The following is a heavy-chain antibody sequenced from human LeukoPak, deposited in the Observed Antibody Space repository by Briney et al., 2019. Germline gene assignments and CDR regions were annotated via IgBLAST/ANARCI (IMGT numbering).Heavy chain of an antibody. J-gene: IGHJ4*02. V-gene: IGHV3-7*01. Sequence: PGGSLRLSCAASGFTFSSYWMSWVRQAPGKGLEWVANIKQDGSEKYYVDSVKGRFTISRDNAKNSLYLRMNSLRAEDTAVYYCASYSSSWYYFDYWGQGTLVTVSS. CDR1: GFTFSSYW. CDR2: IKQDGSEK. CDR3: ASYSSSWYYFDY. D-gene: IGHD6-13*01.